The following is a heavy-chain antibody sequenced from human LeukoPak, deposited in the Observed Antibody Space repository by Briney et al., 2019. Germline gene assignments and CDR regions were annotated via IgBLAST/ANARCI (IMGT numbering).Heavy chain of an antibody. D-gene: IGHD3-22*01. CDR3: ARDMYYYDSSAKTWSGNYFDY. J-gene: IGHJ4*02. Sequence: GGSLRLSCAASGFTFSSYAMHWVRQAPGKGLEWVAVISYDGSNKCYADSVKGRFTISRDNSKNTLYLQMNSLRAEDTAVYYCARDMYYYDSSAKTWSGNYFDYWGQGTLVTVSS. CDR2: ISYDGSNK. V-gene: IGHV3-30*01. CDR1: GFTFSSYA.